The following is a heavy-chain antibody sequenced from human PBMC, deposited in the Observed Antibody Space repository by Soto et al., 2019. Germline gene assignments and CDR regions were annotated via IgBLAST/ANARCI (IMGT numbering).Heavy chain of an antibody. Sequence: ASVKVSCKASGYTFTSYGISWVRQAPGQGLEWMGWISAYNGNTNYAQKIQGRVTMTTDTSTSTAYMELRSLRFDDTAVYYCARGDAYGDYNYYYYYYMDVWGKGTTVTVSS. CDR1: GYTFTSYG. CDR3: ARGDAYGDYNYYYYYYMDV. CDR2: ISAYNGNT. J-gene: IGHJ6*03. V-gene: IGHV1-18*01. D-gene: IGHD4-17*01.